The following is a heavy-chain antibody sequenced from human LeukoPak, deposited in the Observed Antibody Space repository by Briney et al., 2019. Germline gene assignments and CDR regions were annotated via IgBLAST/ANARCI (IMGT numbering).Heavy chain of an antibody. CDR3: AKAGGSMWYSPQFDY. D-gene: IGHD6-13*01. Sequence: PGRSLRLSCVASGFTFSSYDLHWVRQAPGKGLEWVALMSYDVDTQYYADSVKGRFTVSRDNSKNTVFLQMNSLRAEDTALYDCAKAGGSMWYSPQFDYWGPGTPVTVSS. CDR2: MSYDVDTQ. J-gene: IGHJ4*02. V-gene: IGHV3-30*18. CDR1: GFTFSSYD.